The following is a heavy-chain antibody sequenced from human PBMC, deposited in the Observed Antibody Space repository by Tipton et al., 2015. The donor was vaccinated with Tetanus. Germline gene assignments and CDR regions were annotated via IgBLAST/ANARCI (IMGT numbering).Heavy chain of an antibody. D-gene: IGHD1-26*01. Sequence: QLVQSGAEVKKPGASVRVSCKASGYTFTSYDINWVRQATGQGLEWMGWMNPASGNTGYAQKFQGRVTMTRDTSMSTAFMEVTRLGSEDTAIYYCARANSGHYYLDSWGQGTLVTVSS. V-gene: IGHV1-8*01. CDR3: ARANSGHYYLDS. CDR1: GYTFTSYD. CDR2: MNPASGNT. J-gene: IGHJ4*02.